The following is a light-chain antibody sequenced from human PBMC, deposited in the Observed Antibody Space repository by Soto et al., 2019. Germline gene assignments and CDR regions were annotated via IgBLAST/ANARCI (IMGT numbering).Light chain of an antibody. CDR2: EVS. V-gene: IGLV2-14*01. CDR1: SSDVGGYEY. Sequence: QSVLTQPASVSGSPGQSITISCTGTSSDVGGYEYVSWYQQHPGKAPKLMIFEVSNRPSGVSNRFSGSKSGNTASLTISGLQAEDEADYYCTSYTSGRTLGWVFGGGTKLTVL. CDR3: TSYTSGRTLGWV. J-gene: IGLJ3*02.